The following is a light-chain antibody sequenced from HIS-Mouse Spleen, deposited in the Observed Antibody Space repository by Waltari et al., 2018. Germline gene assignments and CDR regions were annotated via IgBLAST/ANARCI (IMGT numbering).Light chain of an antibody. Sequence: QSALTQPASVSGSPGQSIPIPCTGTSSDVGSYNPVSWYQQHPGKAPKLMIYEGSKRPSGVSNRFSGSKSGNTASLTISGLQAEDEADYYCCSYAGSSTWVFGGGTKLTVL. CDR2: EGS. CDR1: SSDVGSYNP. J-gene: IGLJ3*02. V-gene: IGLV2-23*01. CDR3: CSYAGSSTWV.